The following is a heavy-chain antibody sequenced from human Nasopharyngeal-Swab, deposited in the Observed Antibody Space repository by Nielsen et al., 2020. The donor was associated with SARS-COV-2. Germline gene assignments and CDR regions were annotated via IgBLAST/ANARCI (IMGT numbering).Heavy chain of an antibody. CDR3: AKDRDSGDDSEEYYHYYGMDV. J-gene: IGHJ6*02. V-gene: IGHV3-23*01. CDR2: ISGGSDST. D-gene: IGHD5-12*01. CDR1: GFTFSNFA. Sequence: GGSLRLSCAASGFTFSNFAMSWVRQAPGKGLEWVSVISGGSDSTYYTDSARGRFTISRDNSKNTLNLQMNNLRAEDTAIYYCAKDRDSGDDSEEYYHYYGMDVWGQGAPVTVSS.